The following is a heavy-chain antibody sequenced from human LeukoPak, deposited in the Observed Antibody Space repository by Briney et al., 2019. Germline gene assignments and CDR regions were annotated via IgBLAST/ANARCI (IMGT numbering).Heavy chain of an antibody. Sequence: GGSLRLSCAASGFSFSSYWMSWVRQAPGKGLEWVSAISGSGGSTYYADSVKGRFTISRDNSKNTLYLQMNSLRAEDTAVYYCAKRGRGVVPAAYDYWGQGTLVTVSS. CDR2: ISGSGGST. CDR3: AKRGRGVVPAAYDY. CDR1: GFSFSSYW. V-gene: IGHV3-23*01. D-gene: IGHD2-2*01. J-gene: IGHJ4*02.